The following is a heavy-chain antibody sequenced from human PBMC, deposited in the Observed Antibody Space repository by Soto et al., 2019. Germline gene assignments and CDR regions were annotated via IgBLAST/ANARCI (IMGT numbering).Heavy chain of an antibody. Sequence: PGGSLKLSCAASGFTLSSYWMYWVRQTPGKGLVWVARIKNGAGDTSYAESVKGRFTISRDNAKNTLYLQRSSLRSEDTAVYYCVRFSGLDVWGQGTTVTVSS. CDR1: GFTLSSYW. J-gene: IGHJ6*02. CDR2: IKNGAGDT. CDR3: VRFSGLDV. V-gene: IGHV3-74*01.